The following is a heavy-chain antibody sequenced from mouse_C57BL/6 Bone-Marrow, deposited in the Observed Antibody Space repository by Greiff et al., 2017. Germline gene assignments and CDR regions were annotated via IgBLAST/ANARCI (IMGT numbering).Heavy chain of an antibody. CDR1: GYTFTDYN. Sequence: VQLQQSGPELVKPGASVKIPCKASGYTFTDYNMDWVKQSHGKSLEWIGDINPNNGGTIYNQKFKGKATLTVDKSSSTAYMELRSLTSEDTAVYCCARRSRTGTCAYWGQGTLVTVSA. CDR2: INPNNGGT. CDR3: ARRSRTGTCAY. D-gene: IGHD4-1*01. V-gene: IGHV1-18*01. J-gene: IGHJ3*01.